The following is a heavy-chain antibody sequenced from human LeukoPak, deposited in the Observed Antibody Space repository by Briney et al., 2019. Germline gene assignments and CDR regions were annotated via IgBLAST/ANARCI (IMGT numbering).Heavy chain of an antibody. J-gene: IGHJ4*02. CDR1: GYTFISYD. Sequence: ASVKVSCKASGYTFISYDINWVRQATGQGLEWMGWMKPDSGNTGYAQKFQGRVTMTRNTSTNTAYMELSSLTSEDTAVYYCTRVPRELSGKWGQGTLVTVSS. CDR3: TRVPRELSGK. CDR2: MKPDSGNT. V-gene: IGHV1-8*01. D-gene: IGHD3-10*01.